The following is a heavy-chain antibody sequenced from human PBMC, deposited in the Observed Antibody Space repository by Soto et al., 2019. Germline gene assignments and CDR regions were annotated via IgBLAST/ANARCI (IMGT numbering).Heavy chain of an antibody. D-gene: IGHD2-2*01. Sequence: EVQLVESGGGLVQPGGSLRLSCAASGFTFSSYWMSWVRQAPGKGLEWVANIKQDGSEKYYVDSVKGRFTISRDNVKNLLYLQMNSLRAEDTAVYYCAREYCSSTSCYGFSRAFDIWGQGTMVTVSS. CDR3: AREYCSSTSCYGFSRAFDI. CDR1: GFTFSSYW. V-gene: IGHV3-7*01. CDR2: IKQDGSEK. J-gene: IGHJ3*02.